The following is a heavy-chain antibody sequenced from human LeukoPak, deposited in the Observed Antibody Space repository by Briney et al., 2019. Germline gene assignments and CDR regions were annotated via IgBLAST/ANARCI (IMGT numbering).Heavy chain of an antibody. CDR3: ARDPAEGVDDSSGYVGY. CDR1: GYTFTSYY. J-gene: IGHJ4*02. D-gene: IGHD3-22*01. V-gene: IGHV1-46*01. CDR2: INPSGGST. Sequence: GASVKVSCKASGYTFTSYYMHWVRQAPGQGLEWMGIINPSGGSTSYAQKFQGRVTMTTDTSTSTAYMELRSLRSDDTAVYYCARDPAEGVDDSSGYVGYWGQGTLVTVSS.